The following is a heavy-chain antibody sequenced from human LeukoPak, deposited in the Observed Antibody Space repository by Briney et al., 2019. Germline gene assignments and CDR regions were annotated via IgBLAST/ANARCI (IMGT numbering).Heavy chain of an antibody. CDR3: ARGGKRGTCGGDCYYYFDY. J-gene: IGHJ4*02. Sequence: ASVKVSCKASGYTLSGYVMNWVRQAPGQGLEWMGIINPSGGSTSYAQKFQGRVTMTRDTSTSTVYMELSSLRSEDTAVYYCARGGKRGTCGGDCYYYFDYWGQGTLVTVSS. CDR1: GYTLSGYV. D-gene: IGHD2-21*02. V-gene: IGHV1-46*01. CDR2: INPSGGST.